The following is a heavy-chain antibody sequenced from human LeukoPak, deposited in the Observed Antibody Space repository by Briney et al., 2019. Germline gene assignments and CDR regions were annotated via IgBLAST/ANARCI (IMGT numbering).Heavy chain of an antibody. J-gene: IGHJ4*02. D-gene: IGHD6-6*01. Sequence: GGSLRLSCATSGFTFSSYWMNWVRQSPGKGLEWVANIKQDGSEKYYVDSMKGRFTISRDNAKNSLFLQMNSLRAEDTAVYYCARDKSYTSSADYWGQGTLVTVSS. V-gene: IGHV3-7*01. CDR3: ARDKSYTSSADY. CDR2: IKQDGSEK. CDR1: GFTFSSYW.